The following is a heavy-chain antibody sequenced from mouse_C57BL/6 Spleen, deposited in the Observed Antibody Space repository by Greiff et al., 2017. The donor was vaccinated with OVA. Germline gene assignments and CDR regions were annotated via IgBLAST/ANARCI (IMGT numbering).Heavy chain of an antibody. J-gene: IGHJ3*01. V-gene: IGHV1-26*01. Sequence: EVQLQQSGPELVKPGASVKLSCKASGYTFTDYYMNWVKQSHGNSLEWIGDINPNNGGTSYNQKFKGKATLTVDKSSSTAYMELRSLTSEDSAVYYCARRIYYGSRAWFAYWGQGTLVTVSA. CDR1: GYTFTDYY. CDR2: INPNNGGT. CDR3: ARRIYYGSRAWFAY. D-gene: IGHD1-1*01.